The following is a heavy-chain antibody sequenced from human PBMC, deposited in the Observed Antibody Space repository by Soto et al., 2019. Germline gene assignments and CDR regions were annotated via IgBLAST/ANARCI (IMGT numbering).Heavy chain of an antibody. CDR1: GFTFSSYG. CDR2: IWYDGSNK. D-gene: IGHD6-13*01. J-gene: IGHJ4*02. V-gene: IGHV3-33*01. CDR3: ARAGDSSSWYGDFDY. Sequence: GGSLRLSCAASGFTFSSYGMHWVRRAPGKGLEWVAVIWYDGSNKYYADSVKGRFTISRDNSKNTLYLQMNSLRAEDTAVYYCARAGDSSSWYGDFDYWGQGTLVTVSS.